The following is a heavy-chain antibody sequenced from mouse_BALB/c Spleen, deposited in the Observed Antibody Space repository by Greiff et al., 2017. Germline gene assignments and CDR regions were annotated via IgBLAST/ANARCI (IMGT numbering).Heavy chain of an antibody. V-gene: IGHV1-9*01. J-gene: IGHJ4*01. Sequence: QVQLKQSGAELMKPGASVKISCKATGYTFSSYWIEWVKQRPGHGLEWIGEILPGSGSTNYNEKFKGKATFTADTSSNTAYMQLSSLTSEDSAVYYCARSGYAMDYWGQGTSVTVSS. D-gene: IGHD3-1*01. CDR2: ILPGSGST. CDR1: GYTFSSYW. CDR3: ARSGYAMDY.